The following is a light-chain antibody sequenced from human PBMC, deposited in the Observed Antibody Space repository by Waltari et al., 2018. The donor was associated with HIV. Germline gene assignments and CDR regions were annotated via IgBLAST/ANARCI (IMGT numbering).Light chain of an antibody. Sequence: EIMMTQSPATLSVSPGARATRSCRASQSVSTNLACAQQKPGHAPRLLIYCASTRATGIPARFSGSGSGTDFTLTISSLQSEDSVTYYCQQYNNWPLAFGGGTKVEIK. CDR3: QQYNNWPLA. CDR1: QSVSTN. J-gene: IGKJ4*01. CDR2: CAS. V-gene: IGKV3-15*01.